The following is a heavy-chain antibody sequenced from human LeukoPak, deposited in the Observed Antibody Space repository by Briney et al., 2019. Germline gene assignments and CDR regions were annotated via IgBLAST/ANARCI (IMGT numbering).Heavy chain of an antibody. CDR1: GFTFSSYG. CDR2: INPSGGST. J-gene: IGHJ4*02. D-gene: IGHD3-3*01. V-gene: IGHV1-46*01. Sequence: PGGSLRLSCAASGFTFSSYGMHWVRQAPGQGLEWMGIINPSGGSTSYAQKFQGRVTMTRDTSIGTDYMELTSLISDDTAIYYCARDPYDGNYYFDYWGQGTLVTVAS. CDR3: ARDPYDGNYYFDY.